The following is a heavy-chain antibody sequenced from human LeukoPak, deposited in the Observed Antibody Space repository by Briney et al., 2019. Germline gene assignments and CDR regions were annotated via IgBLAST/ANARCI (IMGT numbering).Heavy chain of an antibody. D-gene: IGHD1-26*01. J-gene: IGHJ4*02. CDR1: GFTFSSYE. Sequence: GGSLRLSCAASGFTFSSYEMNWVRQAPGKGLEWLSYISNSGTTIYYADSVKGRFTISRDNAKNSLFLQMNSLRAEDTAFYYCARDAHSAHDYWGQGTLATVSS. V-gene: IGHV3-48*03. CDR3: ARDAHSAHDY. CDR2: ISNSGTTI.